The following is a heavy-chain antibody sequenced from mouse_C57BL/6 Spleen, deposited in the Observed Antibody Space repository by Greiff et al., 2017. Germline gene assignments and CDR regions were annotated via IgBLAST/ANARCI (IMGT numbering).Heavy chain of an antibody. CDR2: ISNLAYSI. V-gene: IGHV5-15*01. CDR3: ARRGLREDAMDY. D-gene: IGHD1-1*01. J-gene: IGHJ4*01. CDR1: GFTFSDYG. Sequence: EVHLVESGGGLVQPGGSLKLSCAASGFTFSDYGMAWVRQAPRKGPEWVAFISNLAYSIYYADTVTGRFTISRENAKNTLYLEMSSLRSEDTAMYYCARRGLREDAMDYWGQGTSVTVSS.